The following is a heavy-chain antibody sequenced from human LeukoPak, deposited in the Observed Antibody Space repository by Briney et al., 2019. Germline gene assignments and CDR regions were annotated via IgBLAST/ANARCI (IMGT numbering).Heavy chain of an antibody. Sequence: ASVKVSCKASGYTFTGYYMHLVRQAPGQGLEWMGRINPNSGGTNYAQKFQGRVAMTRDTSISTAYMELSRLRSDDTAVYYCGRVVNYDFWSGTGNWFDPWGQGTLVTVSS. J-gene: IGHJ5*02. D-gene: IGHD3-3*01. V-gene: IGHV1-2*06. CDR1: GYTFTGYY. CDR3: GRVVNYDFWSGTGNWFDP. CDR2: INPNSGGT.